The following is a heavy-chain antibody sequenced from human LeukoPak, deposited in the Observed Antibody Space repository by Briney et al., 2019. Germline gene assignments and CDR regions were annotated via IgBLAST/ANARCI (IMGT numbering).Heavy chain of an antibody. J-gene: IGHJ5*02. Sequence: ASVKVSCKASGYTFTSYGISWVRQAPGQGLEWMGWISAYNGNTNYAQKLQGRVTMTTDTSTSTAYMELRSLRSEDTAVYYCASGSLEGSGSYGDWFDPRGQGTLVTVSS. CDR1: GYTFTSYG. D-gene: IGHD3-10*01. V-gene: IGHV1-18*01. CDR3: ASGSLEGSGSYGDWFDP. CDR2: ISAYNGNT.